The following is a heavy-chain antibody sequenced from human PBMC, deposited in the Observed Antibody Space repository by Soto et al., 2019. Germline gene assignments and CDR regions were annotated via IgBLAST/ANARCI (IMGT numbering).Heavy chain of an antibody. CDR2: IDPNDSYT. CDR1: GYSFTSYW. D-gene: IGHD3-3*01. Sequence: PGESLKISCKGSGYSFTSYWISWVRQMPGKGLEWMGRIDPNDSYTNYSPSFQGHVTISADKSISTAYLQWSSLKASDTAMYYCAATFGVVTPIYYYGMDVWGQGTTVTVSS. CDR3: AATFGVVTPIYYYGMDV. V-gene: IGHV5-10-1*01. J-gene: IGHJ6*02.